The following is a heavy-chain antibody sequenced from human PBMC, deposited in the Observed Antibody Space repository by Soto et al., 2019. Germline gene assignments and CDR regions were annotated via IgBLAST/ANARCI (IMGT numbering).Heavy chain of an antibody. CDR3: ARVPDSSLGTMDV. CDR1: GYSFTTYW. CDR2: MFPGDSDT. J-gene: IGHJ6*02. D-gene: IGHD6-19*01. Sequence: PGESLKISCKGSGYSFTTYWIGWVRQLPGQGLEWMGVMFPGDSDTRYSPSFQGQVTMSADPSTNTAYLEWSSLKAADSAMYYCARVPDSSLGTMDVWGQGTKVTVSS. V-gene: IGHV5-51*01.